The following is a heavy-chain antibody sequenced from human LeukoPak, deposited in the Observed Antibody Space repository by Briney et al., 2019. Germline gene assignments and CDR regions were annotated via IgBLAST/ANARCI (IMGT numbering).Heavy chain of an antibody. CDR2: IYYSGST. D-gene: IGHD5-18*01. Sequence: SETLSLTCTVSGGSISSSSYYWGWIRQPPGKGLEWIGYIYYSGSTNYNPSLKSRVTISVDTSKNQFSLKLSSVTAADTAVYYCARARITAMVKTYYFDYWGQGTLVTVSS. CDR1: GGSISSSSYY. CDR3: ARARITAMVKTYYFDY. V-gene: IGHV4-61*05. J-gene: IGHJ4*02.